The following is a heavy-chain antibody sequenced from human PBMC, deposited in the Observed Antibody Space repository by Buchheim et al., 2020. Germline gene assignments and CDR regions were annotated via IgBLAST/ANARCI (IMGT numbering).Heavy chain of an antibody. CDR1: GFNFGTLW. J-gene: IGHJ4*02. D-gene: IGHD3-10*01. Sequence: EVQLVESGGGLGRPGGSLRLSCVAPGFNFGTLWMSWVRQVPGKGLEWVANINQNGGEKYYVDSVEGRFTISRDNAKNSLDLQMSSLRVEDTAVYYCARAGSVGSVDFWGQGTL. CDR2: INQNGGEK. CDR3: ARAGSVGSVDF. V-gene: IGHV3-7*01.